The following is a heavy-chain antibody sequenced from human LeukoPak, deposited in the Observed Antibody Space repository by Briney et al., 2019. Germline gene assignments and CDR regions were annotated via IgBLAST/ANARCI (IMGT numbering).Heavy chain of an antibody. CDR1: GGSLSRGSYY. D-gene: IGHD3-9*01. CDR2: IYTSGST. CDR3: ARTYYDILTGENDAFDI. J-gene: IGHJ3*02. V-gene: IGHV4-61*02. Sequence: ASETLSLTCTVSGGSLSRGSYYWGWVPQPPRKGPGWVWGIYTSGSTNYNPSLKSRVTISVDASKNQFSLKLSSVTAADTAVYYCARTYYDILTGENDAFDIWGQGTMVTVSS.